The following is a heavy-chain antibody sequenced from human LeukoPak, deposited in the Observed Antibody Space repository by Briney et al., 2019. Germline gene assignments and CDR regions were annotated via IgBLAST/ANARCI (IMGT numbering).Heavy chain of an antibody. J-gene: IGHJ5*02. D-gene: IGHD6-13*01. Sequence: ASVKVSCKASGYTFTSYGISWVRQAPGQGLERMGWISAYNGNTNYAQKLQGRVTMTTDTSTSTAYMELRSLRSDDTAVYYCAHTPIAGDRFDPWGQGTLVTVSS. CDR1: GYTFTSYG. V-gene: IGHV1-18*01. CDR3: AHTPIAGDRFDP. CDR2: ISAYNGNT.